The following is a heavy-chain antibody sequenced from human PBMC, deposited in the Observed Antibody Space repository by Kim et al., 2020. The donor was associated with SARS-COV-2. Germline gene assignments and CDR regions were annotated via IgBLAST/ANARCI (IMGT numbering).Heavy chain of an antibody. Sequence: SNPSLKRRVTISVDSSRNQCSLKLGSVTATDTAVYYCAGTYGGNPGYFDYWGQGTLVTVSS. J-gene: IGHJ4*02. CDR3: AGTYGGNPGYFDY. V-gene: IGHV4-4*09. D-gene: IGHD2-15*01.